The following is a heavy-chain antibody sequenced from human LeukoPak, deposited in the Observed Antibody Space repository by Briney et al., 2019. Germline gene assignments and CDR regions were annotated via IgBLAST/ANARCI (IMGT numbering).Heavy chain of an antibody. CDR1: GFTFSSYA. V-gene: IGHV3-23*01. CDR3: ARNTSGFKLGDAFDI. CDR2: ISGSAYST. J-gene: IGHJ3*02. Sequence: GGSLRLSCAASGFTFSSYAMTWVRQAPGKGLECISAISGSAYSTSYADSVKGRFTISRDNSKNTLYLQMNSLRAEDTAIYYCARNTSGFKLGDAFDIWGQGTMVTVPS. D-gene: IGHD3-22*01.